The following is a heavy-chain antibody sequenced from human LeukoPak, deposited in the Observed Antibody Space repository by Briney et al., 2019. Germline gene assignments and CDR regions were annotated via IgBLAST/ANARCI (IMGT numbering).Heavy chain of an antibody. Sequence: GGSLRLSCAACGFTFSCYNMHWVRQSPGKALECVSSIISWSCYIYYAVSERGLYTISRDNAKHSLYMQMNSLSAEDTAVYYCARERSQGGGGSFVYWGQGTLVTVSS. CDR1: GFTFSCYN. CDR2: IISWSCYI. CDR3: ARERSQGGGGSFVY. D-gene: IGHD1-26*01. J-gene: IGHJ4*02. V-gene: IGHV3-21*01.